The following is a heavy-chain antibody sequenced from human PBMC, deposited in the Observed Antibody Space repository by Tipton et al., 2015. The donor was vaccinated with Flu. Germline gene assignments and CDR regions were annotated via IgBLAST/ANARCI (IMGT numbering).Heavy chain of an antibody. CDR1: GGSISSYY. CDR3: ARGSGSGTYVIFDY. J-gene: IGHJ4*02. D-gene: IGHD3-10*01. Sequence: TLSLTCTVSGGSISSYYWSWIRQPAGKGLEWIGRIYSSGSTTYNLTLKSRVTMSVDTSKRQFSLKLRSVTAADTAVYYCARGSGSGTYVIFDYWGQGTLVTVSS. V-gene: IGHV4-4*07. CDR2: IYSSGST.